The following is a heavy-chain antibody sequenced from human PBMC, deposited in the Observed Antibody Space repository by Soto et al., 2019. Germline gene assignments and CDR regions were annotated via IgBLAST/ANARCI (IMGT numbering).Heavy chain of an antibody. CDR2: ISGSGGST. CDR1: GFTFSSYA. J-gene: IGHJ6*02. D-gene: IGHD6-19*01. Sequence: GGSLRLSCAASGFTFSSYAMSWVRQAPGKGLEWVSAISGSGGSTYYADSVKGRFTISRDNSKNTLYLQMNSLRAEDTAVYYCAKVSSGSGWSYYYYGMDVWGQGTTVTVSS. CDR3: AKVSSGSGWSYYYYGMDV. V-gene: IGHV3-23*01.